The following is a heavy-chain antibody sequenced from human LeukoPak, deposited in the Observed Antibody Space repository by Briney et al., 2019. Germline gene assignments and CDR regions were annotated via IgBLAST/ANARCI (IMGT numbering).Heavy chain of an antibody. CDR1: GGSISSYY. D-gene: IGHD3-10*01. CDR2: IYHSGST. Sequence: SEILSLTCTVSGGSISSYYWSWIRQPPGKGLEWIGYIYHSGSTNYNPSLKSRVTISVDTSKNQFSLKLSSVTAADTAVYYCARLWFGELLQRKYNWFDPWGQGTLVTVSS. J-gene: IGHJ5*02. V-gene: IGHV4-59*01. CDR3: ARLWFGELLQRKYNWFDP.